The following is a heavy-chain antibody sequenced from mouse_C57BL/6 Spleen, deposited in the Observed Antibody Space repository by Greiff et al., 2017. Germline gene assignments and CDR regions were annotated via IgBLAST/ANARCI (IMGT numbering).Heavy chain of an antibody. CDR2: INPGSGGT. V-gene: IGHV1-54*01. D-gene: IGHD1-1*01. J-gene: IGHJ2*01. Sequence: QVQLKQSGAELVRPGTSVKVSCKASGYAFTNYLIEWVKQRPGQGLEWIGVINPGSGGTNYNEKFKGKATLTADKSSSTAYMQLSSLTSEDSAVXFCARWDYGSSLFDYWGQGTTLTVSS. CDR3: ARWDYGSSLFDY. CDR1: GYAFTNYL.